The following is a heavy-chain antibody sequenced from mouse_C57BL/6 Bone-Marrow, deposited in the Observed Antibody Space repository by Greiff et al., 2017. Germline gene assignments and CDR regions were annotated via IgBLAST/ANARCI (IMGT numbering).Heavy chain of an antibody. CDR1: GYTFTSYW. D-gene: IGHD1-1*01. CDR2: IDPSDSYT. J-gene: IGHJ2*01. V-gene: IGHV1-59*01. CDR3: ARGVATGY. Sequence: VQLQQPGAELVRPGTSVKLSCKASGYTFTSYWMHWVKQRPGQGLEWIGVIDPSDSYTNYNQKFKGKATLTVDTSSSTAYMQLSSLTSEDSAVYYCARGVATGYWGQGTTLTVSS.